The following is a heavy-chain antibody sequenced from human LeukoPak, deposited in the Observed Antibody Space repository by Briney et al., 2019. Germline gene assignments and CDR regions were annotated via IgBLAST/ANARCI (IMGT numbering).Heavy chain of an antibody. Sequence: PGGSLRLSCEVSGFTFSSYHMNWVRQAPGKGLEWVSGIVGGDGGTYYADSVKGRFIISRDNSKNTLYVQMNSLRAEDTAVYYCARGALYYMDVWGKGTTVTISS. J-gene: IGHJ6*03. V-gene: IGHV3-23*01. CDR2: IVGGDGGT. CDR1: GFTFSSYH. CDR3: ARGALYYMDV.